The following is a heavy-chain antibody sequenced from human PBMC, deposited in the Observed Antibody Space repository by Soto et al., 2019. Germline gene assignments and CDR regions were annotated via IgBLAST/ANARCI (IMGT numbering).Heavy chain of an antibody. CDR3: AKDIWVDVGVLWFGDRTTGDDYYYYYGMDV. J-gene: IGHJ6*02. Sequence: PGGSLRLSCAASGFTFDDYAMHWVRQAPGKGLEWVSGISWNSGSIGYADSVKGRFTISRDNAKNSLYLQMNSLRAEDTALYYCAKDIWVDVGVLWFGDRTTGDDYYYYYGMDVWGQGTTVTVSS. CDR1: GFTFDDYA. CDR2: ISWNSGSI. V-gene: IGHV3-9*01. D-gene: IGHD3-10*01.